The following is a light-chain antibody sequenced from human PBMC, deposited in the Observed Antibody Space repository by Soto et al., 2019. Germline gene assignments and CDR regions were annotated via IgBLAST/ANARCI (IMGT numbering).Light chain of an antibody. CDR2: KAS. V-gene: IGKV1-5*03. CDR1: QSIGDW. J-gene: IGKJ1*01. CDR3: QHYDSYSPTWT. Sequence: DIQMTQSPSTLSASVADRVSITCRASQSIGDWLAWYQQKPGKAPKLLIYKASNLQSGVPSRFSGSGSGTDFTLTISSLQPDDFATYYCQHYDSYSPTWTFGQGTKVDIK.